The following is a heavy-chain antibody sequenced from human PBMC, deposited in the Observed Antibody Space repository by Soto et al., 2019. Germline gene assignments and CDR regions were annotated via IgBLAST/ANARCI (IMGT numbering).Heavy chain of an antibody. CDR2: SIPLFGIT. V-gene: IGHV1-69*14. CDR1: GGTFSSHG. D-gene: IGHD2-15*01. Sequence: QVQLVQSGAEVKKPGSSVKVSCKASGGTFSSHGFNWVRQAAGQGLEWIGGSIPLFGITNHTQKFQDRVTISADTSTRTAYMALRCLRSDDTAAYYCASDRGYGLVNWGQGTLFTVSS. J-gene: IGHJ4*02. CDR3: ASDRGYGLVN.